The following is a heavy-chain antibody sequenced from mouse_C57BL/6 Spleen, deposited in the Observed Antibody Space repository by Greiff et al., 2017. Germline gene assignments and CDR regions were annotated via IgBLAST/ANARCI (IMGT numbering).Heavy chain of an antibody. J-gene: IGHJ3*01. CDR1: GFTFSDYG. CDR3: AEGTWFAY. V-gene: IGHV5-17*01. Sequence: EVQLVESGGGLVKPGGSLKLSCAASGFTFSDYGMHWVRQAPEKGLEWVAYISSGSSTIYYADTVKGRFTISRDNANNPLFLQLTSLRSEDTAMYYCAEGTWFAYWGQGTLVTVSA. CDR2: ISSGSSTI.